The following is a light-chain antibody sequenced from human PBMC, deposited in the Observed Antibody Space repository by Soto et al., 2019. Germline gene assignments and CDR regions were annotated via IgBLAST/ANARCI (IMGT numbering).Light chain of an antibody. V-gene: IGKV3-15*01. Sequence: EIVLGQSLGTLSLSPGERATLSCRASQSISSKLAWYQQKPGQAPRLLIYGASTRATVIPVRFSGSGSGTEFTLTITSLQSEDFAVYYCQEYNNWRRITFGGVGKVDVK. J-gene: IGKJ4*01. CDR3: QEYNNWRRIT. CDR2: GAS. CDR1: QSISSK.